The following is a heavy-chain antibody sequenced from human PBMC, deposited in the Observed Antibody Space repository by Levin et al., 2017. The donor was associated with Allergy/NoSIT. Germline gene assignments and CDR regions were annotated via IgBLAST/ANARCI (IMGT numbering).Heavy chain of an antibody. V-gene: IGHV3-9*01. D-gene: IGHD5-18*01. CDR2: ISWNSGSI. CDR3: AKDRGTAMVMDFDY. Sequence: SCAASGFTFDDYAMHWVRQAPGKGLEWVSGISWNSGSIGYADSVKGRFTISRDNAKNSLYLQMNSLRAEDTALYYCAKDRGTAMVMDFDYWGQGTLVTVSS. CDR1: GFTFDDYA. J-gene: IGHJ4*02.